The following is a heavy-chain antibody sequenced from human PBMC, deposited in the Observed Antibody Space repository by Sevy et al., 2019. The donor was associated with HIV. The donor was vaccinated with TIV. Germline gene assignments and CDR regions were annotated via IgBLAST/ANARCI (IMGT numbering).Heavy chain of an antibody. J-gene: IGHJ4*02. Sequence: SGPTLVKPTQTLTLTCTFPGFSLTTSEVAVGWIRQPPGKALEWLALLYWNDDKRYSPSLKNRLTIAKDTSKNRVHLTMTNMDPADTATYYCAHRRSHYASSGYSIYFDYWGQGTLVTVSS. CDR2: LYWNDDK. D-gene: IGHD3-22*01. CDR1: GFSLTTSEVA. CDR3: AHRRSHYASSGYSIYFDY. V-gene: IGHV2-5*01.